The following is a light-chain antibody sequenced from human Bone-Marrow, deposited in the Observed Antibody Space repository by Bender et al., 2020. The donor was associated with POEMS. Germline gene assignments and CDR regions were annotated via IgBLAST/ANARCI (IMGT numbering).Light chain of an antibody. CDR3: ATWDDSLNGWV. CDR1: SSKFGSYP. J-gene: IGLJ3*02. Sequence: QSVLTQPPSASGTPGQRVTISCSGSSSKFGSYPVNWYQQLPGAAPKLVIFNNSPRPSGVPDRFSGSNSGTSASLAISRLLSDDEADFYCATWDDSLNGWVFGGGTKLTVL. V-gene: IGLV1-44*01. CDR2: NNS.